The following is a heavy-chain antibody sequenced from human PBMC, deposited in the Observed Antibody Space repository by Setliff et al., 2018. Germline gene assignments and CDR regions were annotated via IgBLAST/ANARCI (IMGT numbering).Heavy chain of an antibody. Sequence: GGSLRLSCEASGFTFSGYSMNWVRQAPGKGLEWVSAISGSGGSTYYADSVKGRFTISRDNSKNTLYLQMNSLRAEDTAVYYCAKELEATTYYYYYYGMDVWGQGTTVTVSS. D-gene: IGHD1-26*01. J-gene: IGHJ6*02. CDR1: GFTFSGYS. CDR2: ISGSGGST. V-gene: IGHV3-23*01. CDR3: AKELEATTYYYYYYGMDV.